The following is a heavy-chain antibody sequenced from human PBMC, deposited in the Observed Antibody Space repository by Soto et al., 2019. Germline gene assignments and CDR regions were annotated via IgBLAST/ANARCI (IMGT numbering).Heavy chain of an antibody. CDR1: GGSISSYY. V-gene: IGHV4-59*01. D-gene: IGHD4-17*01. J-gene: IGHJ6*02. CDR3: ARATVDYYYYYGMDV. CDR2: IYYSGST. Sequence: SETLSLTCTVSGGSISSYYWSWIRQPPGKGLEWIGYIYYSGSTNYNPSLKSRVTISVGTSKNQFSLKLSSVTAADTAVYYCARATVDYYYYYGMDVWGQGTTVTVSS.